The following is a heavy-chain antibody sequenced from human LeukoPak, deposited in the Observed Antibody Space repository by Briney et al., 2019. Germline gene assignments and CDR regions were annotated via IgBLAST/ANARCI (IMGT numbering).Heavy chain of an antibody. V-gene: IGHV3-23*01. CDR2: ISGGGGST. D-gene: IGHD1-26*01. Sequence: PGGSLRLSCAASGFTFTSYSTNWVRQAPGKGLEWVSTISGGGGSTYYADSVKGRFTISRDNSKNTLYLQVNSLRAEDTAVYYCAKGGKWDVTPFDYWGQGTLVTVSS. CDR1: GFTFTSYS. CDR3: AKGGKWDVTPFDY. J-gene: IGHJ4*02.